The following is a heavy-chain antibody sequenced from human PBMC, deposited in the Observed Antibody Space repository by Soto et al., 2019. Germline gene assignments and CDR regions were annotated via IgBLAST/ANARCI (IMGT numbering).Heavy chain of an antibody. CDR3: ARDVTMVRGVLPSYYYYGMDV. D-gene: IGHD3-10*01. J-gene: IGHJ6*02. V-gene: IGHV1-18*01. CDR1: GYTFTSYG. CDR2: ISAYNGNT. Sequence: ASVKVSCKASGYTFTSYGISWVRQAPGQGLEWMGWISAYNGNTNYAQKLRGRVTMTTDTSTSTAYMELRSLRSDDTAVYYCARDVTMVRGVLPSYYYYGMDVWGQGTTVTVSS.